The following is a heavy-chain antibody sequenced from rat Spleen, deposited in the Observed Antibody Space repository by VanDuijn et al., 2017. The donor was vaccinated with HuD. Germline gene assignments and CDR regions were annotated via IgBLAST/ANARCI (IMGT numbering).Heavy chain of an antibody. CDR2: ISTGGGNT. CDR3: AREEGHTRVFDY. CDR1: GFTFSNYY. J-gene: IGHJ2*01. D-gene: IGHD1-4*01. Sequence: EVQLVESGGGLVQPGRSMKLSCAASGFTFSNYYMAWVRQAPTKGLEWVASISTGGGNTYYRDSVKGRFTISRDNAKNTVDMQLSSLRSEDTAMYFCAREEGHTRVFDYWGQGVMVTVSS. V-gene: IGHV5-25*01.